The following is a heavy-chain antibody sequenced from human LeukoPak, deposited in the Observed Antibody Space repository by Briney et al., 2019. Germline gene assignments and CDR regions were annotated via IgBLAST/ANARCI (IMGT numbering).Heavy chain of an antibody. V-gene: IGHV1-69*05. Sequence: SVKVSCKASGGTFSSYAISWVRQAPGQGLEWMGGIIPIFGTANYAQKFQGRVTITTDESTSTAYMELSSLRSEDTAVYYCATRGRVGATRYYYMDAWGKGTTVTVSS. CDR2: IIPIFGTA. J-gene: IGHJ6*03. D-gene: IGHD1-26*01. CDR3: ATRGRVGATRYYYMDA. CDR1: GGTFSSYA.